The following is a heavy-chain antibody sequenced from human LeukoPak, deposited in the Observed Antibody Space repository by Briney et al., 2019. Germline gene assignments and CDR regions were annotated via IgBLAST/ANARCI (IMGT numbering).Heavy chain of an antibody. J-gene: IGHJ4*02. CDR2: IYPGDSDT. D-gene: IGHD3-10*01. CDR3: ARRRNYGSGSGYYFDY. Sequence: GESLKISCKGSGYSFTSYWIGWVRQMPGKGLEWMGIIYPGDSDTRYSPSFQGQVTISADKSISTAYLQWSSLKASDTAMYYRARRRNYGSGSGYYFDYWGQGTLVTVSS. CDR1: GYSFTSYW. V-gene: IGHV5-51*01.